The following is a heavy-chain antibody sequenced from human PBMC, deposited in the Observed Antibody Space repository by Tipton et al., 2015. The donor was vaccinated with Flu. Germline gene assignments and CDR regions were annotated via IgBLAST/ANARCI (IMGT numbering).Heavy chain of an antibody. J-gene: IGHJ4*02. CDR2: IYYSGST. V-gene: IGHV4-59*08. CDR3: ARHSLTTSHDYGDYAAFDY. Sequence: LRLSCAASGFTFSSYAMSWVRQPPGKGLEWIGYIYYSGSTNYNPSPKSRVTISVDTSKNQFSLKLSSVTAADTAVYYCARHSLTTSHDYGDYAAFDYWGQGTLVTVSS. D-gene: IGHD4-17*01. CDR1: GFTFSSYA.